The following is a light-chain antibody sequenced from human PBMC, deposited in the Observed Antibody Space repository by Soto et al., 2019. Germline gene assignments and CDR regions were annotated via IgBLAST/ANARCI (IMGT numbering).Light chain of an antibody. J-gene: IGKJ5*01. V-gene: IGKV3-15*01. CDR2: GAS. Sequence: ERVMTQSPATLSVSPGERATLSCRASHSVSSNLAWYQQKPGQAPRLFIYGASTRATAIPPRFSGSGSGTEFTLTISSLQSEDFAVYYCQQYDNWPITFGQGTRLEIK. CDR1: HSVSSN. CDR3: QQYDNWPIT.